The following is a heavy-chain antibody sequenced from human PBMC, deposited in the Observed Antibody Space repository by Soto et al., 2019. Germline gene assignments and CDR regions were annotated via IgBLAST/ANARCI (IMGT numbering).Heavy chain of an antibody. V-gene: IGHV3-11*01. CDR2: ISSSGSTI. D-gene: IGHD3-3*01. Sequence: QVQLVESGGGLVKPGGSLRLSCAASGFTFSDYYMSWIRQAPGKGLEWVSYISSSGSTIYYADSVKGRFTISRDNAKNSLYLQMNSLRAEDTAVYYCAREIYDFWSGYYLVYFDYWCQGTLVTVSS. J-gene: IGHJ4*02. CDR1: GFTFSDYY. CDR3: AREIYDFWSGYYLVYFDY.